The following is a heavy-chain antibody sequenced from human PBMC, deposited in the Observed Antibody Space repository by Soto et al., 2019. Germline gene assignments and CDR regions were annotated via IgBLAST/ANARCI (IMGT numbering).Heavy chain of an antibody. CDR3: ARDQVPNASRLGDAVEN. D-gene: IGHD6-6*01. Sequence: QVQLVQSGAEVRKPGASVKVSCKASGYTFTSHYIHWVRQAPGQGLEWMGVINPSGGSTSYADKFQGRVTMTMDTSTSTVYMDLSSLRSGDTALYYCARDQVPNASRLGDAVENWGQGTMVTVSS. CDR1: GYTFTSHY. J-gene: IGHJ3*02. CDR2: INPSGGST. V-gene: IGHV1-46*01.